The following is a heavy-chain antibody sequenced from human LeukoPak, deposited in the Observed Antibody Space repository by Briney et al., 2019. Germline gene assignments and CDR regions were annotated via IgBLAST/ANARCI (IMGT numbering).Heavy chain of an antibody. J-gene: IGHJ4*02. CDR2: ISYDGSNK. CDR1: GFTFSSYG. CDR3: AKEILYYFDY. Sequence: GRSLRLSCAASGFTFSSYGMHWVRQAPGKGLEWVAVISYDGSNKYYADSVKGRFTISRDNSKSTLYLQMNSLRAEDTAVYYCAKEILYYFDYWGQGTLVTVSS. V-gene: IGHV3-30*18.